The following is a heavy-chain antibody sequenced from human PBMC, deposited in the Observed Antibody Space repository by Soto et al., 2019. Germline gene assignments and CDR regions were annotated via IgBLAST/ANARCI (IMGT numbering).Heavy chain of an antibody. D-gene: IGHD5-12*01. Sequence: QVQLQESGPGLVKPSETLSLTCTVSGGSISDYYWSWIRQPPGKGLEWVGYIYYTGSTTYNPSLKSRLTVSVDTSKNQFSLKLHSVSAADTAVYYCARLGRWLQALDSWGQGTLVTVAS. CDR3: ARLGRWLQALDS. V-gene: IGHV4-59*08. CDR2: IYYTGST. J-gene: IGHJ4*02. CDR1: GGSISDYY.